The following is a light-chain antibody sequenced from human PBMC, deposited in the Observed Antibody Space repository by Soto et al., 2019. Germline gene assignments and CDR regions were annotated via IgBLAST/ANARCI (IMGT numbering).Light chain of an antibody. CDR1: QTVRNNY. CDR3: QQYGSSGT. V-gene: IGKV3-20*01. Sequence: EIGLTQSAGTLSSSAGERATLSWRASQTVRNNYLAWYQQKPGQAPRLLIYDASSRATGIPDRFSGGGSGTDFTLTISRLEPEDFAVYYCQQYGSSGTFGQGTKVDIK. J-gene: IGKJ1*01. CDR2: DAS.